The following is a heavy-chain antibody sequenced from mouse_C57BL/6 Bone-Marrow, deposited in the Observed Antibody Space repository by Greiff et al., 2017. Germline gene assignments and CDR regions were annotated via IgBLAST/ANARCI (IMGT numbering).Heavy chain of an antibody. Sequence: VQLQQPGAELVRPGSSVKLSCKASGYTFPSYWMHWVKQRPIQGLEWIGNIDPSDSETHYNQKFKDKATLTVAKSSSTAYMQLSSLTSEDSAVYYCAREGNGSRNYAMDYWGQGTSVTVSS. CDR1: GYTFPSYW. CDR2: IDPSDSET. D-gene: IGHD1-1*01. V-gene: IGHV1-52*01. CDR3: AREGNGSRNYAMDY. J-gene: IGHJ4*01.